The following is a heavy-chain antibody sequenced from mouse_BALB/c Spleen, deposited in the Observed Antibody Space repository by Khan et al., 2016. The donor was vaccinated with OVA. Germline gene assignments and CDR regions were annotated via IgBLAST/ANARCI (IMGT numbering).Heavy chain of an antibody. CDR2: ISYSGTT. D-gene: IGHD1-1*01. CDR3: ARDYGSSYYYFDY. CDR1: GYSITSDYA. J-gene: IGHJ2*01. V-gene: IGHV3-2*02. Sequence: VQQQQSGPGLVKPSQSLSLTCTVTGYSITSDYAWNWIRQFPGNKLEWMGYISYSGTTSYNPSLKSRISITRDTSKNQFFLQLNSGTTEDTASYYCARDYGSSYYYFDYWCQGTTLTVSS.